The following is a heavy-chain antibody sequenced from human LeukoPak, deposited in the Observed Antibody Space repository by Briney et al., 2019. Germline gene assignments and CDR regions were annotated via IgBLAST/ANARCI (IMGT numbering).Heavy chain of an antibody. Sequence: TGGSLRLSCAASGFTFSSYWMHWVRQAPGKGLVWVSRINSDGSSTSYADSVKGRFTISRDNAKNTLYLQMNSLRAEDTGVYYCARDRNAGSSYENLFEYWGQGTLVTVSS. J-gene: IGHJ4*02. V-gene: IGHV3-74*01. CDR3: ARDRNAGSSYENLFEY. CDR1: GFTFSSYW. D-gene: IGHD1-26*01. CDR2: INSDGSST.